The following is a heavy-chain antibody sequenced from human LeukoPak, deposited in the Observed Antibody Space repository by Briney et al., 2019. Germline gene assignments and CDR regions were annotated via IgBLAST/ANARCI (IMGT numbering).Heavy chain of an antibody. CDR1: GGSISSYY. J-gene: IGHJ6*02. D-gene: IGHD2-2*01. CDR3: ARARSAMTDYGLDV. CDR2: IYYSGST. Sequence: SETLSLTCTVSGGSISSYYWSWIRQPPGKGLEWIGYIYYSGSTNYNPSLKSRVTISVDTSKNQFSLKLSSVTAADTAVYYCARARSAMTDYGLDVWGQGTTVTVSS. V-gene: IGHV4-59*01.